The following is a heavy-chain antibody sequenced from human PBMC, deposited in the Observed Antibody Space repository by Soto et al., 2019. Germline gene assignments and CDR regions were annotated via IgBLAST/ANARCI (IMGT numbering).Heavy chain of an antibody. J-gene: IGHJ6*02. CDR2: ISYDGSNE. CDR3: AKDSDPRTNQLLFHHDGMDV. D-gene: IGHD2-21*02. V-gene: IGHV3-30*18. CDR1: GFTFSSYA. Sequence: QVRLVESGGGVVQPGRSLRLSCAASGFTFSSYAMHWVRQAPGKGLEWVAVISYDGSNEYFADSVKGRFTISRDNYKSTLYLQLNSLTADDTDVYYCAKDSDPRTNQLLFHHDGMDVWGQGTTVTVSS.